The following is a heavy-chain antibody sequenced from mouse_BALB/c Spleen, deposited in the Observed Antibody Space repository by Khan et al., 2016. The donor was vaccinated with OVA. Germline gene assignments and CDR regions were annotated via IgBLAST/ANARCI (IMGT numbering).Heavy chain of an antibody. D-gene: IGHD1-2*01. V-gene: IGHV2-3*01. Sequence: VQLKESGPGLVAPSQSLSITCTVSGFSLISYGVSWIRQPPGKGLEWLGVIWGDGTTNYHSALKPRLSISKDNSKSQVFLQLTSLQTADTATYVCGIIYCGLAWFSYWGQGTLVAVA. CDR1: GFSLISYG. CDR3: GIIYCGLAWFSY. J-gene: IGHJ3*01. CDR2: IWGDGTT.